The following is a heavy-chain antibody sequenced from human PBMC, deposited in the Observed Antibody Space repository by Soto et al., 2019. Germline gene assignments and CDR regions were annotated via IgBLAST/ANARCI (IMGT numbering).Heavy chain of an antibody. CDR1: GFTLSSYG. D-gene: IGHD3-10*01. V-gene: IGHV3-30*18. CDR2: ISYDGSNK. Sequence: GGSLRLSCAASGFTLSSYGMHWVRQAPGKGLEWVAVISYDGSNKYYADSVKGRFTISRDNSKNTLYLQMNSLRAEDTAVYYCAKDHMVRGHYYYYGMDVWGQGTTVTVSS. J-gene: IGHJ6*02. CDR3: AKDHMVRGHYYYYGMDV.